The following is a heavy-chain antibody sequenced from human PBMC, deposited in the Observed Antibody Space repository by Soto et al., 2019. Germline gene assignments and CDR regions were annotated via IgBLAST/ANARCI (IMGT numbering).Heavy chain of an antibody. CDR3: ARGGAARPDLTGG. CDR1: GFTFSSYS. Sequence: EVQLVESGGGLVKPGGSLKLSCAASGFTFSSYSMNWVRQAPGKGLEWVSSISSSSSYIYYADSVKGRFTISRDNAKNSLYLQMNSLRAEDTAVYYCARGGAARPDLTGGWGQGTLVTVSS. J-gene: IGHJ4*02. CDR2: ISSSSSYI. V-gene: IGHV3-21*01. D-gene: IGHD6-6*01.